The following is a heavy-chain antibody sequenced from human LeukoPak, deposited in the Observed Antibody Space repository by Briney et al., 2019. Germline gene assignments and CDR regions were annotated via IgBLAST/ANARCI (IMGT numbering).Heavy chain of an antibody. CDR1: GFSISNYW. Sequence: QPGGSLRLSCVVSGFSISNYWMNWVRQAPGKGLEWVANIKQDGSEKFYVDSVKGRFTISRDSAKNSLYLQMNSLRAEDTAVYYCAREKDYTRDAFDIWGQGTMVTVSS. V-gene: IGHV3-7*01. D-gene: IGHD4-11*01. CDR2: IKQDGSEK. CDR3: AREKDYTRDAFDI. J-gene: IGHJ3*02.